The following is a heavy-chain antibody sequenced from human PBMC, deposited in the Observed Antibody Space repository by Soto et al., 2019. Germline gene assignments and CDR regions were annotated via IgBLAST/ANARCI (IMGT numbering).Heavy chain of an antibody. Sequence: SETLSLTCTVSGGSIISGGYYWIWIRQHPGKGLEWIGYIYYSGSTYYNPSLKSRVTISVDTSKNQFSLKLSSVTAADTAVYYCARCLPSPYPGSTVEGMDVWGQGTTVTVSS. CDR3: ARCLPSPYPGSTVEGMDV. CDR2: IYYSGST. J-gene: IGHJ6*02. CDR1: GGSIISGGYY. V-gene: IGHV4-31*03. D-gene: IGHD2-15*01.